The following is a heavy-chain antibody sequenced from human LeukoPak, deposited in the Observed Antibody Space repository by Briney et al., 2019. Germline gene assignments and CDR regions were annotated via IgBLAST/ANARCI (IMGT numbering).Heavy chain of an antibody. Sequence: GASVKVSCKASVGTFSSYAISWVRQAPGQGLEWMGRIIPILGIANYAQKFQGRVTITADKSTSTAYMELSSLRSEDTAVYYCARESITMVRGVITPVNWFDPWGQGTLVTVSS. CDR2: IIPILGIA. J-gene: IGHJ5*02. V-gene: IGHV1-69*04. CDR3: ARESITMVRGVITPVNWFDP. D-gene: IGHD3-10*01. CDR1: VGTFSSYA.